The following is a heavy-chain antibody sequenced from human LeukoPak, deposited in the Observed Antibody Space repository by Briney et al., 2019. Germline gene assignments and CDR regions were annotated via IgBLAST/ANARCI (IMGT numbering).Heavy chain of an antibody. D-gene: IGHD6-13*01. CDR1: GFTFTNYG. Sequence: GGSLRLSCAASGFTFTNYGMHWVRQAPGKGLEWVAVTWYDGSNKHYADSVKGRFTISRDNSRNTLYLQMNSLRAEDTAMYYCAKDYSSSSGGFDYWGQGTLVTVSS. CDR3: AKDYSSSSGGFDY. J-gene: IGHJ4*02. CDR2: TWYDGSNK. V-gene: IGHV3-33*06.